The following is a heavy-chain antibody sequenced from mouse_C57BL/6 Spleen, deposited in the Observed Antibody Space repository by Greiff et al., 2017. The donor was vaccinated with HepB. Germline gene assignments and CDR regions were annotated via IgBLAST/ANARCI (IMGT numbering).Heavy chain of an antibody. J-gene: IGHJ3*01. Sequence: QVQLQQSGAELVKPGASVKMSCKASGYTFTSYWITWVKQRPGQGLEWIGDIYPGSGSTNYNEKFKSKATLTVDTSSSTAYMQLSSLTSEDSAVYYCAREGNDYPAWFAYWGQGTLVTVSA. D-gene: IGHD2-4*01. CDR3: AREGNDYPAWFAY. CDR2: IYPGSGST. CDR1: GYTFTSYW. V-gene: IGHV1-55*01.